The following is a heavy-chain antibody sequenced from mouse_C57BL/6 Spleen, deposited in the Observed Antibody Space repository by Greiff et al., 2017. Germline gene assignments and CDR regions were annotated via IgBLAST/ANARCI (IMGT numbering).Heavy chain of an antibody. J-gene: IGHJ1*03. Sequence: EVQLQQSGAELVRPGASVKLSCTASGFNIKDYYMHWVKQRPEQGLEWIGRIDPEDGDTEYAPQFPGKATMTADTSSNTAYLQHSNLTSEETAVKYCTSSMVTAGYFDVWGTGTTVTVSS. D-gene: IGHD2-2*01. CDR1: GFNIKDYY. CDR3: TSSMVTAGYFDV. V-gene: IGHV14-1*01. CDR2: IDPEDGDT.